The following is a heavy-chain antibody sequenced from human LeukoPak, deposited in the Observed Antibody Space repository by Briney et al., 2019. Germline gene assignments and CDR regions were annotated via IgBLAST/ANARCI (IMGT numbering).Heavy chain of an antibody. J-gene: IGHJ4*02. Sequence: GGSLRLSCAASGFSFSSYSVNWVRQAPGKGLEWVSYISGDGNAKHYTDSVKGRFTISRDNAKNALYLQMNSLRAEDTAVYFCARDYVYAFDYWGQGTLVTVSS. V-gene: IGHV3-48*01. CDR3: ARDYVYAFDY. CDR2: ISGDGNAK. CDR1: GFSFSSYS. D-gene: IGHD2/OR15-2a*01.